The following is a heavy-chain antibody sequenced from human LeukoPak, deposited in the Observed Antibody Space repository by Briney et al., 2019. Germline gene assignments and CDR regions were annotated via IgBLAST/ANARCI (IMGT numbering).Heavy chain of an antibody. CDR3: AKRFGYGSGQEIFYYMDV. CDR1: GFTFSSYA. CDR2: ISDSGGRT. V-gene: IGHV3-23*01. Sequence: GGSLRLSCAASGFTFSSYAMSWVRQAPGKGLEWVSSISDSGGRTYHADSVKGRFTISRDNSKNTLYLQMNSLRAEDTAVYYCAKRFGYGSGQEIFYYMDVWGKGTTVTISS. D-gene: IGHD3-10*01. J-gene: IGHJ6*03.